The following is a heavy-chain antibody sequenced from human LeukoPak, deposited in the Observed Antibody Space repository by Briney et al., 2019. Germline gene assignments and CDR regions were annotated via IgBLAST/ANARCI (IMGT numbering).Heavy chain of an antibody. CDR3: ATGKDGSGSYPFDY. CDR2: FDPEDGET. D-gene: IGHD3-10*01. J-gene: IGHJ4*02. V-gene: IGHV1-24*01. CDR1: GYALTELS. Sequence: ASVKASCKVSGYALTELSMHWVRQAPGKGLEWMGGFDPEDGETIYAQKFQGRVTMTEDTSTDTAYMELSSLRSEDTAVYYCATGKDGSGSYPFDYWGQGTLVTVSS.